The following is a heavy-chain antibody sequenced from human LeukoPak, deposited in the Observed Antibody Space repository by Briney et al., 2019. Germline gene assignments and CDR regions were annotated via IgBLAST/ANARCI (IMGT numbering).Heavy chain of an antibody. CDR1: GYSFTSYC. Sequence: GESLKISCKVSGYSFTSYCIGWVRQMPGKGLEWMGIIYPGDSGPTYSSSFQGQVTISVDKSINTAYLQWSSLQASDTAMYYCGMSGDRVPLQDDVFDVWGQGTMVTVST. CDR3: GMSGDRVPLQDDVFDV. CDR2: IYPGDSGP. D-gene: IGHD1-26*01. V-gene: IGHV5-51*01. J-gene: IGHJ3*01.